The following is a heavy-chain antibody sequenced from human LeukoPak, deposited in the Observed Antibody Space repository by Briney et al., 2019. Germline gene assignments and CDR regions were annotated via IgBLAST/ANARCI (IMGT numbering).Heavy chain of an antibody. V-gene: IGHV3-30*02. CDR2: IRYDGSNK. CDR3: AKDKYYGSGSYYYFDY. J-gene: IGHJ4*02. D-gene: IGHD3-10*01. Sequence: GGSLRLSCAASGFTFSSYGMHWVCQAPGKGLEWVAFIRYDGSNKYYADSVKGRFTISRDNSKNTLYLQMNSLRAEDTAVYYCAKDKYYGSGSYYYFDYWGQGTLVTVSS. CDR1: GFTFSSYG.